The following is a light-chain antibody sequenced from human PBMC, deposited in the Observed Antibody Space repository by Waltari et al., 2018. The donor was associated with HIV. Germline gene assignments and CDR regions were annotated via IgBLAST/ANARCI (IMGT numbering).Light chain of an antibody. CDR2: DVS. CDR1: NSDVGRYNY. CDR3: CSYAGSIPFV. Sequence: QSALTQPRSVSGSLGQSVTISCTGTNSDVGRYNYFSWFQQHPGKAPKLMIYDVSKRPSGVPDRVSGSKSGNTASLTISGLQAEDEADYYCCSYAGSIPFVFGSGTKLTVL. V-gene: IGLV2-11*01. J-gene: IGLJ1*01.